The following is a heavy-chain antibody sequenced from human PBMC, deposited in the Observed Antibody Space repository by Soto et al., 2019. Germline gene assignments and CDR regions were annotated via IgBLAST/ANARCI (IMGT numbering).Heavy chain of an antibody. J-gene: IGHJ4*02. CDR1: GGSISSGDYY. V-gene: IGHV4-30-4*01. D-gene: IGHD4-17*01. Sequence: PSETLSLTCTVSGGSISSGDYYWSWIRQPPGKGLEWIGYIYYSGSTFYNPSLKSRLTISIDTSKNQFSLKLSSVTAADTAVYFCARVQVTTHIDYWGQGTLVTVSS. CDR2: IYYSGST. CDR3: ARVQVTTHIDY.